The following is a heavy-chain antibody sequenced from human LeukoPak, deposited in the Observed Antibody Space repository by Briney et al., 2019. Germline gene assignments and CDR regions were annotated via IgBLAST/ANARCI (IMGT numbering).Heavy chain of an antibody. CDR1: GDSFSSNSAA. CDR3: ARGTSSGWYYSFDY. Sequence: SQTLSLTCALSGDSFSSNSAAWNWVRQPPSRGLEWLGRTYSRSKLYNDYVVSVKSLITINPDTSKNQFSLQLNSVTPEDTAVYYCARGTSSGWYYSFDYWGQGTLVTVSS. D-gene: IGHD6-19*01. V-gene: IGHV6-1*01. CDR2: TYSRSKLYN. J-gene: IGHJ4*02.